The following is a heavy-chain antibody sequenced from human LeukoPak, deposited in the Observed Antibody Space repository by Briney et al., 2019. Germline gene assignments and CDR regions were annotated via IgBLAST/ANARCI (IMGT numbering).Heavy chain of an antibody. CDR3: ARVYSSGCFDY. J-gene: IGHJ4*02. CDR1: GGSISSYY. D-gene: IGHD6-19*01. CDR2: IYYSGST. Sequence: SETLSLTCTVSGGSISSYYWSWIRQPPGKGLEWIGYIYYSGSTNYNPSLKSRVTTSVDTSKNQFSLKLSSVTAADTAVYYCARVYSSGCFDYWGQGTLVTVSS. V-gene: IGHV4-59*01.